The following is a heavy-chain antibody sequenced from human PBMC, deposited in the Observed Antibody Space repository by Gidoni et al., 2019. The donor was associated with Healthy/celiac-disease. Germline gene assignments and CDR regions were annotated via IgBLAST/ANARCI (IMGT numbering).Heavy chain of an antibody. J-gene: IGHJ4*02. CDR1: SSYG. CDR2: ISYDGSNK. V-gene: IGHV3-30*18. D-gene: IGHD4-17*01. Sequence: SSYGMHWVRQAPGKGLEWVAVISYDGSNKYYADSVKGRFTISRDNSKNTLYLQMNSLRAEDTAVYYCAKDLEVFWLSTVAFDYWGQGTLVTVSS. CDR3: AKDLEVFWLSTVAFDY.